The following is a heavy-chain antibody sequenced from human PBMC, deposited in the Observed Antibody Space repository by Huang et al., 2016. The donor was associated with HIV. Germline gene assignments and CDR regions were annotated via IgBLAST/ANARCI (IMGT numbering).Heavy chain of an antibody. CDR3: AKVGVLQWFGQLTPEHYNYYYMDV. CDR2: ISYDGINK. D-gene: IGHD3-10*01. CDR1: GFSFSNYG. Sequence: QVQLVESGGGVVQPGRSLRLSCAASGFSFSNYGMHWVRQAPGKGLGWVAVISYDGINKYFGDSVKGRFTISRDNPRNTLYLKMDSLRAEDTAIYYCAKVGVLQWFGQLTPEHYNYYYMDVWGKGTTVTVSS. J-gene: IGHJ6*03. V-gene: IGHV3-30*18.